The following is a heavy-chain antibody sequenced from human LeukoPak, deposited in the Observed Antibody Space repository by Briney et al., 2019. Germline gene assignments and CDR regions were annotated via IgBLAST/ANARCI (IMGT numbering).Heavy chain of an antibody. CDR3: AREMATTPFAFNY. V-gene: IGHV1-2*02. Sequence: ASVKVSCKASGYTFTGYYMRWVRQAPGQGLEWMGWINPNSGGTNYAQKFQGRVTMTRDTSISTAYMELSRLRSDDTAVHYCAREMATTPFAFNYWGQGTLVTVSS. D-gene: IGHD5-24*01. CDR1: GYTFTGYY. J-gene: IGHJ4*02. CDR2: INPNSGGT.